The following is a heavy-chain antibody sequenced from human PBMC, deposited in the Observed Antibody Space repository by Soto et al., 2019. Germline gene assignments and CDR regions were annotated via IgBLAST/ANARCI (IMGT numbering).Heavy chain of an antibody. CDR2: INPNSGGT. V-gene: IGHV1-2*02. CDR1: GYTFTSYD. D-gene: IGHD6-13*01. CDR3: ARTAIAAAQDGMDV. J-gene: IGHJ6*02. Sequence: ASVKVSCKASGYTFTSYDINWVRQATGQGLEWMGWINPNSGGTNYAQKFQGRVTMTRDTSISTAYMELSRLRSDDTAVYYCARTAIAAAQDGMDVWGQGTTVTVSS.